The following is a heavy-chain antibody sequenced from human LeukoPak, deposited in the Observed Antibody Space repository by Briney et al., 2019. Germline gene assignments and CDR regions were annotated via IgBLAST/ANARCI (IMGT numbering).Heavy chain of an antibody. J-gene: IGHJ4*02. D-gene: IGHD2-21*02. CDR1: GFSISSYY. CDR2: INCSLST. V-gene: IGHV4-59*01. Sequence: PSVTLSFTWTVSGFSISSYYWIWIRQPPGNELEWIGYINCSLSTNSNTSLKSRVTISVDTSKNQYSLQLSSVTAAAAAVYYCARSEGMGLLFPLWGQGTLVTVSS. CDR3: ARSEGMGLLFPL.